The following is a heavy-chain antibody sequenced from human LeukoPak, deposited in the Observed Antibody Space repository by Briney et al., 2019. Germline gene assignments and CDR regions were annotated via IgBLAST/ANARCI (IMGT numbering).Heavy chain of an antibody. V-gene: IGHV4-30-4*01. CDR1: GGSISSGDYY. CDR3: ARDLADYGDYSGWFDP. CDR2: IYYSGST. D-gene: IGHD4-17*01. Sequence: SETLSLTCTVSGGSISSGDYYWSWIRQPPGKGLEWIGYIYYSGSTYYNPSLKSRVTISVDTSKNQFSLKLSSVTAADTAVYYCARDLADYGDYSGWFDPWGQGTLVTVSS. J-gene: IGHJ5*02.